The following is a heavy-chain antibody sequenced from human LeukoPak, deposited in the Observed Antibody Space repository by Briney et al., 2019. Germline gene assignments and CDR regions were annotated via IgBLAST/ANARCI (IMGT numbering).Heavy chain of an antibody. Sequence: PGGSLRLSCAASGFTFSSYWMSWVRQAPGQGLMWIGEIFYSGSHNYNPSLKTRVTISIDEPKNQFSLKLSSVTAADTAVYFCARSGWGSSWYYFDSWGQGTLVTVSS. J-gene: IGHJ4*02. CDR3: ARSGWGSSWYYFDS. CDR1: GFTFSSYW. D-gene: IGHD6-13*01. V-gene: IGHV4-4*01. CDR2: IFYSGSH.